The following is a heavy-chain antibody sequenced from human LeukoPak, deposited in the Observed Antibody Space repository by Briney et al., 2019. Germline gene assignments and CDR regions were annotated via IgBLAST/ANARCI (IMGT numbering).Heavy chain of an antibody. J-gene: IGHJ4*02. CDR2: VATAGDT. CDR1: GFTFSLYD. V-gene: IGHV3-13*01. D-gene: IGHD3-22*01. Sequence: GGSLRLSCAASGFTFSLYDMHWVRQVTGKGLEWVATVATAGDTYYPGSVKGRFTTSRENAKNSLYLQMNSLRAGDTAVYYCARDQDYYDSSVTGDYWGQGTRVTVSS. CDR3: ARDQDYYDSSVTGDY.